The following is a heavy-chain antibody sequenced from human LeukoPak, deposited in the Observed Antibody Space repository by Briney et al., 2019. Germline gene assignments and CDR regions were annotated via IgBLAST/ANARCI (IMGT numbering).Heavy chain of an antibody. CDR1: GYTLTSYG. V-gene: IGHV1-18*01. CDR3: ARAYCSGGSCPYGMDV. J-gene: IGHJ6*02. CDR2: ISAYNGNT. D-gene: IGHD2-15*01. Sequence: ASVKVSCRASGYTLTSYGISWVRQAPGQGLEWMGWISAYNGNTNYAQKLQGRVTMTTDTSTSTAYMELRSLRSDDTAVYYCARAYCSGGSCPYGMDVWGQGTTVTVSS.